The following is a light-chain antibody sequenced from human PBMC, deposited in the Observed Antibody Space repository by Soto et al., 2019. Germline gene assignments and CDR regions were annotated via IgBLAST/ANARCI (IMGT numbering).Light chain of an antibody. CDR1: RSVSTN. CDR2: GAS. V-gene: IGKV3-15*01. Sequence: EIVLTQSPGSLSVSPGERATLSCRASRSVSTNVAWYQQKPGQGPRLLIYGASTRATGVPARVSGSGSGIDFTLTISSLQSEEFAVYFCQQYYNWPPYTFGQGTKLGI. J-gene: IGKJ2*01. CDR3: QQYYNWPPYT.